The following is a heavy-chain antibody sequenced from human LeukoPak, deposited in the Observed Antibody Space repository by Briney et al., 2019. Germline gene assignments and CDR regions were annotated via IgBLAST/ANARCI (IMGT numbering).Heavy chain of an antibody. CDR1: GFTFSSYG. CDR3: ARDGYCSSGSCYGSYDY. D-gene: IGHD2-15*01. Sequence: GGSLRLSCAASGFTFSSYGMHWVRQAPGKGLEWVAVIWYDGSNKNHGDSVKGRFTISRDNSKNTLYLQMNSLRDEDTAVYYCARDGYCSSGSCYGSYDYWGQGTLVTVSS. CDR2: IWYDGSNK. V-gene: IGHV3-33*01. J-gene: IGHJ4*02.